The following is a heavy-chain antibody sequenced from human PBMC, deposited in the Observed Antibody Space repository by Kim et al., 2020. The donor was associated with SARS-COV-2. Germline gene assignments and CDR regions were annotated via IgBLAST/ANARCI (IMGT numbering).Heavy chain of an antibody. CDR3: ATARWLFPTYYFDY. V-gene: IGHV1-24*01. CDR1: GYTLTELS. J-gene: IGHJ4*02. D-gene: IGHD3-22*01. Sequence: ASVKVSCKVSGYTLTELSMHWVRQAPGKGLEWMGGFDPEDGDTIYAQKFQGRVTMTEDTSTDTAYMELSSLRSEDTAGYYCATARWLFPTYYFDYWGQGTLVTVSS. CDR2: FDPEDGDT.